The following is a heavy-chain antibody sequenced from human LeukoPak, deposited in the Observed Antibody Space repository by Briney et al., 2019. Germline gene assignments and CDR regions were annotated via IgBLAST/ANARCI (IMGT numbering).Heavy chain of an antibody. J-gene: IGHJ4*02. D-gene: IGHD4-11*01. CDR1: GFTFSHYG. CDR3: AKDAQRGFDFSNSLES. V-gene: IGHV3-33*06. CDR2: IWSDGTEK. Sequence: PGGSLRLSCATSGFTFSHYGMHWVRQAPGKGLEWVAVIWSDGTEKYYGESVKGRFTISRDNSKKTVYLQMNSLRVEDTAVYYCAKDAQRGFDFSNSLESWGQGTLVTVSS.